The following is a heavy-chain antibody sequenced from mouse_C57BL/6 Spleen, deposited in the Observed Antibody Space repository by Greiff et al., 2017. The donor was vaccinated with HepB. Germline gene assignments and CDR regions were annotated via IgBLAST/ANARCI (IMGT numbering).Heavy chain of an antibody. D-gene: IGHD1-1*01. CDR2: ISDGGSYT. CDR3: ARDWHYYGSSYFDY. Sequence: HLVESGGGLVKPGGSLKLSCAASGFTFSSYAMSWVRQTPEKRLEWVATISDGGSYTYYPDNVKGRFTISRDNAKNNLYLQMSHLKSEDTAMYYCARDWHYYGSSYFDYWGQGTTLTVSS. CDR1: GFTFSSYA. J-gene: IGHJ2*01. V-gene: IGHV5-4*01.